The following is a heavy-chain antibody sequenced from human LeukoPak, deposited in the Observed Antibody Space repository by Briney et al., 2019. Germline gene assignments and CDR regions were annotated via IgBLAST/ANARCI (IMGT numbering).Heavy chain of an antibody. D-gene: IGHD2-21*02. Sequence: GGSLRLSCAASGFTFSSYWMSWVRQAPGKGLEWVAFIRSDGSNKYYADSVKGRFTISRDNSKNTLYLQMNSLRAEDTAVHYCARAGVTRGFDIWGQGTMVTVSS. CDR3: ARAGVTRGFDI. V-gene: IGHV3-30*02. J-gene: IGHJ3*02. CDR1: GFTFSSYW. CDR2: IRSDGSNK.